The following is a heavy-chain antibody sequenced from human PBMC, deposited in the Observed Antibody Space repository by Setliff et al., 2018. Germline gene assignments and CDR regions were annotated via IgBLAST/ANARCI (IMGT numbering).Heavy chain of an antibody. D-gene: IGHD2-15*01. V-gene: IGHV3-48*04. J-gene: IGHJ4*02. CDR2: ISSRSDII. CDR3: ARALGGNYFDY. Sequence: GGSMRLSCAASGFTFSSYSMNWVRQAPGKGLEWVSYISSRSDIIYYADSVKGRFTISRDNIKDSLYLQMNSLRSEDTAVYYCARALGGNYFDYWGPGILVTVSS. CDR1: GFTFSSYS.